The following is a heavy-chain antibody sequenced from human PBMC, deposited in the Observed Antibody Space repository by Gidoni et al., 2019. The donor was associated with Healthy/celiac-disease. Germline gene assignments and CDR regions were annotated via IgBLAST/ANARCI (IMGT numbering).Heavy chain of an antibody. D-gene: IGHD1-26*01. CDR2: ISYDGSNK. CDR3: AKFFGRIVGATDDY. J-gene: IGHJ4*02. V-gene: IGHV3-30*18. Sequence: QVQLVESGGGVVQPGRSLRLSCAASGFTFSSYGMHWVRQAPGKGLEWVAVISYDGSNKYYADSVKGRFTISRDNSKNTLYLQMNSLRAEDTAVYYCAKFFGRIVGATDDYWGQGTLVTVSS. CDR1: GFTFSSYG.